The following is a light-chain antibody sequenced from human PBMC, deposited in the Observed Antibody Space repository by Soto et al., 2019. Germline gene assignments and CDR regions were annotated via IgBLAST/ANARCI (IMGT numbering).Light chain of an antibody. V-gene: IGLV1-40*01. CDR3: QAFDRSLGNSL. CDR1: SSNIGGYD. J-gene: IGLJ2*01. Sequence: QSVLTQPPSMSGAPGQRVTISCTGSSSNIGGYDVHWYQQLPETAPKLLMFVNSNRASGVPDRFSGSKSGTSGSLTITGLQPEDEAYYYCQAFDRSLGNSLFGGGTKVTVL. CDR2: VNS.